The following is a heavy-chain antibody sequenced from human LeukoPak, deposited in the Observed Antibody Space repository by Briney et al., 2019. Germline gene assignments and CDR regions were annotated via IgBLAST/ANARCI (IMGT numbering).Heavy chain of an antibody. J-gene: IGHJ5*02. CDR3: ARAVDDILAGYYWGDWFDP. D-gene: IGHD3-9*01. Sequence: SVKDSCKASGANFSSFALAWVRQAPGQGLEWMGRIIPNLGSVNYAQNFQGRVTITADKSTSTGFMELSSLRSEDTAVYYCARAVDDILAGYYWGDWFDPWGQGTLVTVSS. CDR2: IIPNLGSV. V-gene: IGHV1-69*04. CDR1: GANFSSFA.